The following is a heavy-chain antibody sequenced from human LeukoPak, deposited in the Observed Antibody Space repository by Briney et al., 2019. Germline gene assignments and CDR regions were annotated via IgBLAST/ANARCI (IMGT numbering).Heavy chain of an antibody. Sequence: GGSLTLSCVASGFTFSAYAMSWVRQAPGKGLEWVSYITSSSSTIYYADSVRGRFTISRDNAKNSLYLQMNSLRDEDTAVYYCARDISPVGGYWGQGTLVTVSS. D-gene: IGHD2-15*01. CDR1: GFTFSAYA. V-gene: IGHV3-48*02. J-gene: IGHJ4*02. CDR2: ITSSSSTI. CDR3: ARDISPVGGY.